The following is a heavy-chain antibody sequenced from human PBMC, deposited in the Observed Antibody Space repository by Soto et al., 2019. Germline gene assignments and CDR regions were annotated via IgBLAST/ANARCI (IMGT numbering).Heavy chain of an antibody. CDR3: AKDRFRSGYTYGSFDY. J-gene: IGHJ4*02. V-gene: IGHV3-23*04. CDR1: GFTFSNYA. D-gene: IGHD5-18*01. CDR2: IIGSGGSE. Sequence: EVQLVESGGGSVQPGGSLRLSCVAAGFTFSNYAMSWVRQAPGKGLQWVSTIIGSGGSEYYGDSVKGRFTISRDKFKDTLFLQLNGLRAEDTAVYYCAKDRFRSGYTYGSFDYWGQGALVTVSA.